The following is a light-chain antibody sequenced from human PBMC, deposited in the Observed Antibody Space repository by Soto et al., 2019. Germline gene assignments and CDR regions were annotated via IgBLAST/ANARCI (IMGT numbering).Light chain of an antibody. CDR1: QSISSY. Sequence: EVALTQSPDTLSLPPGERATLSCRASQSISSYLAWYQQKPGQAPRLLIYDASNRATGIPARFSGSGSGTDFTLIISSLEPEDFAVYYCQQRSNWPRTFGQGTKVDI. V-gene: IGKV3-11*01. CDR2: DAS. CDR3: QQRSNWPRT. J-gene: IGKJ1*01.